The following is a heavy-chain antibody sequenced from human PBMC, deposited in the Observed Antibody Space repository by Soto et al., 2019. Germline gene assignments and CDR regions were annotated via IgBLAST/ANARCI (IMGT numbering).Heavy chain of an antibody. CDR3: ATVMHHYYGSGSDNNWFDP. J-gene: IGHJ5*02. CDR1: GYTLTELS. D-gene: IGHD3-10*01. V-gene: IGHV1-24*01. CDR2: FDPEDGET. Sequence: GASVKVSCKVSGYTLTELSMHWVRQAPGKGLEWMGGFDPEDGETIYAQKFQGRVTMTEDTSTDTAYMELSSLRSEDTAVYYCATVMHHYYGSGSDNNWFDPWGQGTLVTVSS.